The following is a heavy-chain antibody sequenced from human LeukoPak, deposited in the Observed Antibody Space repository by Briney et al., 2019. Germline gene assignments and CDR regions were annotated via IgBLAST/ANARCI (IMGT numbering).Heavy chain of an antibody. CDR3: ARESGTTTYYFDY. CDR2: IYYSGST. J-gene: IGHJ4*02. Sequence: SETLSLTCTVSGGSISSGGYYWSWIRQHPGKDLEWIGYIYYSGSTYYNPSLKSRVTISVDTSKNQFSLKLSSVTAADTAVYYCARESGTTTYYFDYWGQGTLVTVSS. D-gene: IGHD1-14*01. CDR1: GGSISSGGYY. V-gene: IGHV4-31*03.